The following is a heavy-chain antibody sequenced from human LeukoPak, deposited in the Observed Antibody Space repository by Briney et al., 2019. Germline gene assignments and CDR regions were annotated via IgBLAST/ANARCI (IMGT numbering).Heavy chain of an antibody. CDR2: IWYDGSKK. V-gene: IGHV3-33*01. Sequence: PGGSLRLSCAASGFTFGRYGMHWVRQAPGKGLEWVAVIWYDGSKKNYADSVKGRFTISRDNSKNTLNLQMTSLRAEDTAVYYCASVSEDYSRGWNEEYFQYWGQGTLVIVSS. D-gene: IGHD4-11*01. CDR1: GFTFGRYG. J-gene: IGHJ1*01. CDR3: ASVSEDYSRGWNEEYFQY.